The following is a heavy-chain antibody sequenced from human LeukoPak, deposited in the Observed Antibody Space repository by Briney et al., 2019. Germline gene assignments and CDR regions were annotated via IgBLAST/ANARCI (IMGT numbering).Heavy chain of an antibody. J-gene: IGHJ4*02. V-gene: IGHV3-73*01. CDR3: TRGSSGYPLDY. CDR1: GFTFSGSA. CDR2: IRSKANSYAT. D-gene: IGHD3-22*01. Sequence: GGSLRLSCAASGFTFSGSAMHWVRQASEKGLEWVGRIRSKANSYATAYAASVKGRFTISRDDSKNTAYLQMNSLKTEDTAVYYCTRGSSGYPLDYWGQGTLVTVSS.